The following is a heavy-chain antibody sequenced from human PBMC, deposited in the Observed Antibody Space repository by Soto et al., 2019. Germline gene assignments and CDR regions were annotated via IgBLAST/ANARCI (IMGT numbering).Heavy chain of an antibody. D-gene: IGHD1-26*01. Sequence: EVQLLESGGGLVQPGGSLRLSCAASGFTFSSYAMRWVRQAPGKGLEWVSAISGSGGSTYYADSVKGRFTISRDNSKNAVSLQMNSLRGEDTAVYYCARLGSGSYYDYWGQGTLVTVSS. J-gene: IGHJ4*02. CDR3: ARLGSGSYYDY. CDR2: ISGSGGST. V-gene: IGHV3-23*01. CDR1: GFTFSSYA.